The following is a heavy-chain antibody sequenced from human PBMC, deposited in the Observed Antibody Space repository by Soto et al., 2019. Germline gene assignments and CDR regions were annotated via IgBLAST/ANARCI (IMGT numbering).Heavy chain of an antibody. J-gene: IGHJ5*02. D-gene: IGHD1-1*01. CDR3: VRDGTKSLRDWFDP. V-gene: IGHV4-4*07. CDR1: GASIRGFH. CDR2: IYATGTT. Sequence: SETLSLTCSVSGASIRGFHWSWVRKSAGKGLEWIGLIYATGTTDYNPSLKSRVMMSVDTSKKQFSLKLRSATAADTVVYYCVRDGTKSLRDWFDPWGQGISVSVSS.